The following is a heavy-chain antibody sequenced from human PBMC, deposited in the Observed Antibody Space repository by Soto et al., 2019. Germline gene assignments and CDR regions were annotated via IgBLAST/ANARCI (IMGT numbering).Heavy chain of an antibody. CDR2: IYYDVTT. CDR3: ARQRNYGSGNPLSDY. D-gene: IGHD3-10*01. Sequence: SKTLSLTCSVSGGSLITSNYYWGWIRQPPGKGLEWIGNIYYDVTTYYNPSLKSRVTISIYTSKNQFSLRLSSLTAADTAVYYCARQRNYGSGNPLSDYWGQGTLVTVSS. CDR1: GGSLITSNYY. J-gene: IGHJ4*02. V-gene: IGHV4-39*01.